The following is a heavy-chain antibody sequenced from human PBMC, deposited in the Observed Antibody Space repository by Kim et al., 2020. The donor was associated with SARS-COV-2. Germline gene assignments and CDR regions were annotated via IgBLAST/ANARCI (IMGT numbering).Heavy chain of an antibody. D-gene: IGHD3-22*01. J-gene: IGHJ4*02. CDR3: AKDLGPRLYYYDSSGYFDY. V-gene: IGHV3-30*02. Sequence: GRFTISRDNSKNTLYLQMNSLRAEDTAVYYCAKDLGPRLYYYDSSGYFDYWGQGTLVTVSS.